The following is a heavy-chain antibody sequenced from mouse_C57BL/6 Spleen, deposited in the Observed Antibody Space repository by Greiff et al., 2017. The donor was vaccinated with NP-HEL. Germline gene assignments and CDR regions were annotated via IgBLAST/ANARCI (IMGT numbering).Heavy chain of an antibody. Sequence: EVQRVESGGGLVQPGGSMKLSCAASGFTFSDAWMDWVRQSPEKGLEWVAEIRNKANNHATYYAESVKGRFTISRDDSKSSVYLQMNSLRAEDTGIYYCTRRGITLYFDVWGTGTTVTVSS. CDR2: IRNKANNHAT. CDR1: GFTFSDAW. CDR3: TRRGITLYFDV. D-gene: IGHD1-1*01. J-gene: IGHJ1*03. V-gene: IGHV6-6*01.